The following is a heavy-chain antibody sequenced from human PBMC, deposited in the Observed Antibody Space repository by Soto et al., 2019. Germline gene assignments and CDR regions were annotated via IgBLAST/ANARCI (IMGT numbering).Heavy chain of an antibody. V-gene: IGHV1-46*03. CDR1: GYSFTSYY. J-gene: IGHJ4*02. CDR3: ARWDIVVVPAAMVGSSGLYYFDY. CDR2: INPSGGST. Sequence: GTSVKVTCKSSGYSFTSYYRHGVRQAPGQGLEGMGIINPSGGSTSYAQKFQGRVTMTRDTSTSTVYMELSSLRSEDTAVYYCARWDIVVVPAAMVGSSGLYYFDYWGQGTLVTVSS. D-gene: IGHD2-2*01.